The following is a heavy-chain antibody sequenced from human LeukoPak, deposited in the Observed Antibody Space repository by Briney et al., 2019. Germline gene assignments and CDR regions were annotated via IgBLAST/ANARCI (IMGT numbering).Heavy chain of an antibody. CDR2: IYHSGST. CDR1: GYSISSGYF. Sequence: SETLSLTCAVSGYSISSGYFWGWIRQPPGKGLEWIGSIYHSGSTYYNPSLKSRVTISVDTSKNQLSLKLTSVTAADTAVYYCAREIFGVIYSPADYWGHGTLVTVSS. CDR3: AREIFGVIYSPADY. J-gene: IGHJ4*01. V-gene: IGHV4-38-2*02. D-gene: IGHD3-3*01.